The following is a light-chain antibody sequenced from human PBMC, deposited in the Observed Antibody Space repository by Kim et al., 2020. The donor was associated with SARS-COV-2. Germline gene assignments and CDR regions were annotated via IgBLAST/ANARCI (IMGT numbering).Light chain of an antibody. Sequence: SSELTQDPAVSVAFGQTVRITCQGDSLRSYYASWYQQKPGQAPVLVIYGKNNRPSGIPDRFSGSSSGNTAPLTITGAQAEDEADYYCNSRDSSGNHEVFGGGTQLTVL. CDR2: GKN. CDR1: SLRSYY. J-gene: IGLJ3*02. V-gene: IGLV3-19*01. CDR3: NSRDSSGNHEV.